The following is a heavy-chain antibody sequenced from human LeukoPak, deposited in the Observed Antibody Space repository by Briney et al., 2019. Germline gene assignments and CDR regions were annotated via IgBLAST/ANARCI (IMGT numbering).Heavy chain of an antibody. CDR1: GFTFSSYW. D-gene: IGHD3-3*01. V-gene: IGHV3-74*01. Sequence: GGSLRLSCAASGFTFSSYWMHWVRQAPGKGLVWVSGMKSVGGSTTYADSVKGRFTISRDNAQNTLYLQMNSLRAEDTAVYYCARGAYVTDFGSGSYYYYIDVWGKGTTVTVSS. CDR2: MKSVGGST. CDR3: ARGAYVTDFGSGSYYYYIDV. J-gene: IGHJ6*03.